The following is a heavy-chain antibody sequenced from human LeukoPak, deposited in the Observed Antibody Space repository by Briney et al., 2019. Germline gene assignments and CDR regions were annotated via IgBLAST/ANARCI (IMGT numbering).Heavy chain of an antibody. D-gene: IGHD1-1*01. Sequence: SQTLSLTCAISGDSVSSNSAAWNWIRQSPSRGFEWLGSTYYRSKWYSEYAVSVKSRITINPDTSRNQFSLQLKSVTPEDTAIYYCARTTGYFDLWGRGTLVTVSS. CDR2: TYYRSKWYS. CDR1: GDSVSSNSAA. V-gene: IGHV6-1*01. J-gene: IGHJ2*01. CDR3: ARTTGYFDL.